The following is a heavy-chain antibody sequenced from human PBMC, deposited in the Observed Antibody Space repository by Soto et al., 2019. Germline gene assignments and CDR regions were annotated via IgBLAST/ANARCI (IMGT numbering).Heavy chain of an antibody. V-gene: IGHV4-30-2*01. Sequence: PSETLSLTCAVSGGSISSGGYSWSWIRQPPGKGLEWIGYIYHSGSTYYNPSLKSRVTISVDRSKNQFSLKLSSVTAADTAVYYCARVGALLYGGNPDYYYTVGVWGQGTTVTVSS. CDR3: ARVGALLYGGNPDYYYTVGV. CDR2: IYHSGST. D-gene: IGHD4-17*01. J-gene: IGHJ6*02. CDR1: GGSISSGGYS.